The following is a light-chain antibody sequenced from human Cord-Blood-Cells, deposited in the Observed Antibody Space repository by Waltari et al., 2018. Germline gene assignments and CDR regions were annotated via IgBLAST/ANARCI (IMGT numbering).Light chain of an antibody. CDR1: SSNLGSTS. CDR3: AAWDDSLSRVV. J-gene: IGLJ2*01. V-gene: IGLV1-47*01. Sequence: QSVLTQPPSASGTPGQRVTISCSGSSSNLGSTSVYWYQQLPGTAPKLLIYRNNQRPSGVPDRFSGSKSGTSASLAISGLRSEDEADYYCAAWDDSLSRVVFGGGTKLTVL. CDR2: RNN.